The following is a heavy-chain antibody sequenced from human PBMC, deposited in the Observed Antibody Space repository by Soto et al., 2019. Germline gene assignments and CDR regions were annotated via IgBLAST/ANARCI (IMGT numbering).Heavy chain of an antibody. V-gene: IGHV1-18*01. CDR2: ISTYNSDT. J-gene: IGHJ4*02. CDR1: GYTLTSYG. Sequence: QVQLVQSGAEVKEPGASVKVSCKASGYTLTSYGISWVRQAPGQGLEWMGWISTYNSDTKYAHKFQERVTMTTDTSTSTAYMELRSLRSDDTAVYYCAREYCSGGSCYGGDYWGQGTLVTVSS. CDR3: AREYCSGGSCYGGDY. D-gene: IGHD2-15*01.